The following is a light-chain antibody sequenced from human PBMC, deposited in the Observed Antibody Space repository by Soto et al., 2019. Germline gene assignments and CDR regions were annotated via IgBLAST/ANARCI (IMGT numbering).Light chain of an antibody. CDR3: QQYNSYSIT. V-gene: IGKV1-5*03. J-gene: IGKJ5*01. CDR1: QSVSSW. CDR2: KAS. Sequence: DFQVTQSPSTLSAAVGDRVTITCRTSQSVSSWLAWYQQKPGKAPKLLIYKASILESGVPSRFSGSGSGTEFTLTISSLQPDDFATYYCQQYNSYSITFGQGTRLEIK.